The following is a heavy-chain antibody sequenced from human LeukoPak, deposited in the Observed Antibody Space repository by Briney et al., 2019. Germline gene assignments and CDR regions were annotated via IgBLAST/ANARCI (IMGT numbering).Heavy chain of an antibody. Sequence: ASVKVSCKASGGTFSSYAISWVRQAPGQGLEWMGGIIPIFGTANYAQKFQGRVTITADESTSTAYMELSSLRSEDTAVYYCARGIEVAGMGPVNKYFDYWGQETLVTVSS. D-gene: IGHD6-19*01. CDR1: GGTFSSYA. CDR3: ARGIEVAGMGPVNKYFDY. CDR2: IIPIFGTA. V-gene: IGHV1-69*01. J-gene: IGHJ4*02.